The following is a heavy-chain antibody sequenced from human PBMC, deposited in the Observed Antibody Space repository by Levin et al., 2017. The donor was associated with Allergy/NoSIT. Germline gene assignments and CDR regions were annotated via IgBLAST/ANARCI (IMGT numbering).Heavy chain of an antibody. CDR1: GYTFTKHA. D-gene: IGHD5-12*01. CDR3: ARGGWLRIHGMDV. J-gene: IGHJ6*02. Sequence: GASVKVSCKASGYTFTKHAMNWVRQAPGQGLEWMGWINTNTGNPTYAQGFPGRFVFSLDTSVSTAYLQISSLKAEDTAVYYCARGGWLRIHGMDVWGQGTTVTAS. CDR2: INTNTGNP. V-gene: IGHV7-4-1*02.